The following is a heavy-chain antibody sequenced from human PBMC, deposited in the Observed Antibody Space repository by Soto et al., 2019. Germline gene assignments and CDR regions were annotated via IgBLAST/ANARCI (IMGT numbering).Heavy chain of an antibody. J-gene: IGHJ6*02. V-gene: IGHV4-34*01. D-gene: IGHD2-15*01. CDR2: INHSGST. CDR3: ARGVLLLPYYYYYYGMDV. Sequence: SETLSLTCAVYGGSFSGYYWSWIRQPPGKGLEWIGEINHSGSTNYNPSLKSRVTISVDTPKNQFSLKLSSVTAADTAVYYCARGVLLLPYYYYYYGMDVWGQGTTVTVSS. CDR1: GGSFSGYY.